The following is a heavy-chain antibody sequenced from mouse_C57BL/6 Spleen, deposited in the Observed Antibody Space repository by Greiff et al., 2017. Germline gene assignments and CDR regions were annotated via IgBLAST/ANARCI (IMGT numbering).Heavy chain of an antibody. CDR1: GYTFSSYW. J-gene: IGHJ3*01. CDR3: ARYNWDWFAY. D-gene: IGHD4-1*01. V-gene: IGHV1-64*01. CDR2: IHPNSGST. Sequence: QVQLQQPGAELVKPGASVKLSCKASGYTFSSYWMHWVKQRPGQGLEWIGMIHPNSGSTNYNEKFKSKATLTVDKSSSTAYMQLSSLTSEDSAVYYCARYNWDWFAYWGQGTLVTVSA.